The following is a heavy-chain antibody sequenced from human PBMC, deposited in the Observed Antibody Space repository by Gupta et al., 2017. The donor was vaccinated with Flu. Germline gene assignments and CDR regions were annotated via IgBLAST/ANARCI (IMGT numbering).Heavy chain of an antibody. V-gene: IGHV3-7*01. J-gene: IGHJ4*02. CDR3: ARDRYYFDY. CDR2: IKQDGSEK. Sequence: MSWVRQAPGKGLEWVANIKQDGSEKYYVDSVKGRFTISRDNAKNSLYLQMNSLRAEDTAVYYCARDRYYFDYWGQGTLVTVSS.